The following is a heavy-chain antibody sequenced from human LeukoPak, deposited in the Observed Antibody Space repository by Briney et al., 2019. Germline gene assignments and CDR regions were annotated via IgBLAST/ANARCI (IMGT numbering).Heavy chain of an antibody. CDR1: GGTFSSYA. CDR3: ARTVAVAGTKFVGPTTMDV. J-gene: IGHJ6*02. CDR2: IIPILGIA. D-gene: IGHD6-19*01. V-gene: IGHV1-69*04. Sequence: ASVKVSCKASGGTFSSYAISWVRQAPGQGLEWMGRIIPILGIANYAQKFQGRVTITADKSTSTAYMELSSLRSEDTAVYYCARTVAVAGTKFVGPTTMDVWGQGTTVTVSS.